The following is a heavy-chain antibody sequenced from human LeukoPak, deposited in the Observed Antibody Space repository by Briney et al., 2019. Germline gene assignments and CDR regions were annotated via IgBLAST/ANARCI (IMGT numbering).Heavy chain of an antibody. D-gene: IGHD4-17*01. CDR3: ARGGDYGDYAPYY. J-gene: IGHJ4*02. Sequence: ASVKVSCKVSGYTLTELSMHWVRQAPGQGLEWMGWINPNSGGTNYAQKFQGRVTMTRDTSISTAYMELSRLRSDDTAVYYCARGGDYGDYAPYYWGQGTLVTVSS. CDR1: GYTLTELS. V-gene: IGHV1-2*02. CDR2: INPNSGGT.